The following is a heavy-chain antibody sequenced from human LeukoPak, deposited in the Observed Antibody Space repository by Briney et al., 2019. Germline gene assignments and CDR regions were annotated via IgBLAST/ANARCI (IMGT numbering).Heavy chain of an antibody. CDR1: GDSISAYY. CDR2: IYTSGPT. J-gene: IGHJ4*02. V-gene: IGHV4-4*09. CDR3: ARSRPAPKEFDH. Sequence: SETLSLTCTVSGDSISAYYWSWIRQPPRKGLEWIGYIYTSGPTNYNPSLKSRVTMSADTSKNQFSLKLDSVTAADTAVYYCARSRPAPKEFDHWGQGTLVTVSS. D-gene: IGHD2-2*01.